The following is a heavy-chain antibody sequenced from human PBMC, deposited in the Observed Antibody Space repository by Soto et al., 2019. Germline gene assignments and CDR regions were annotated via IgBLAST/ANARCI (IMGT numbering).Heavy chain of an antibody. J-gene: IGHJ6*03. Sequence: ASVKVSCKASGYTFTNFGVSWVRQAPGQGLEYMGWISAHNGNTYYAQKFQGRVSMTKDTSTSTAYMDLRSLRSDDTAVYYCARTLYGSGKFYYYHMDVWGKGTTVTVSS. CDR2: ISAHNGNT. CDR1: GYTFTNFG. D-gene: IGHD3-10*01. V-gene: IGHV1-18*01. CDR3: ARTLYGSGKFYYYHMDV.